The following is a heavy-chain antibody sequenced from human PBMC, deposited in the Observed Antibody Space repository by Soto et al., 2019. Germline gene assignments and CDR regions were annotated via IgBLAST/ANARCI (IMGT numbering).Heavy chain of an antibody. V-gene: IGHV3-15*01. Sequence: GGSLRLSCAASGFTFSNAWMSWVRQAPGKGLEWVGRIKSKTDGGTTDSAAPVKGRFTISRDDSKNTLYLQMNSMKTEDTAGYYCTTHGVGYSSSSGGDYWGQGTLVTVSS. CDR3: TTHGVGYSSSSGGDY. D-gene: IGHD6-6*01. CDR2: IKSKTDGGTT. CDR1: GFTFSNAW. J-gene: IGHJ4*02.